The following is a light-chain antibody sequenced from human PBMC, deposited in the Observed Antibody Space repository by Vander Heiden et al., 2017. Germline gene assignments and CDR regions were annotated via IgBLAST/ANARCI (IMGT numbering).Light chain of an antibody. CDR2: AAS. J-gene: IGKJ4*01. Sequence: AIRMTQSPSSFSASTGDRVTITCRASQGISSYLAWYQQKPGKAPKLLIYAASTLQSRVPSRYSGSGSGTDFTLTISCLQSEDFATYYSQEYYSYPKTFGGGTKVEIK. CDR1: QGISSY. CDR3: QEYYSYPKT. V-gene: IGKV1-8*01.